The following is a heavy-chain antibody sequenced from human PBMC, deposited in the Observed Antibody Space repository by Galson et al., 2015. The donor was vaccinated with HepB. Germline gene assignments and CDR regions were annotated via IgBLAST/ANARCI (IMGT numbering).Heavy chain of an antibody. J-gene: IGHJ6*02. CDR1: GGSFSDYY. D-gene: IGHD5-12*01. CDR3: ARSPGVYSGYDDPGTNYYGMDV. Sequence: SETLSLTCAVYGGSFSDYYWSWIRQPPGKGLEWIGEINHSGTTNYNPSLKSRVTISVDTSKNQFSLKLSSVTAADTAVYYCARSPGVYSGYDDPGTNYYGMDVWGQGTTVTVS. V-gene: IGHV4-34*01. CDR2: INHSGTT.